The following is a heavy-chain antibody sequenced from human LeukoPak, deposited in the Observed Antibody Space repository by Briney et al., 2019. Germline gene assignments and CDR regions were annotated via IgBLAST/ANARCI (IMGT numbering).Heavy chain of an antibody. CDR2: INWNSGSI. CDR1: GFTFSSYW. Sequence: PGGSLRLSCAASGFTFSSYWMHWVRQAPGKGLVWVSSINWNSGSIGYADPVKGRFTISRDNAKNSLYLQMNSLRAEDTALYYCAKQYSGSYYSPLYFDYWGQGTLVTVSA. CDR3: AKQYSGSYYSPLYFDY. D-gene: IGHD1-26*01. J-gene: IGHJ4*02. V-gene: IGHV3-9*01.